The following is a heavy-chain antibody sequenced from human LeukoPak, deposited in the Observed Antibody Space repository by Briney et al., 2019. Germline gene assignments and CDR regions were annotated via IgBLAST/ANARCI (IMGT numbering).Heavy chain of an antibody. V-gene: IGHV3-30-3*01. Sequence: GRSLRLSCAASGFTFSSYAMHWVRQAPGKGLEWVAVISYDGSNKYYADSVKGRFTISRDNSKNTLYLQMNSLRAEDTAVYYCARDRLPDPYYYYGMDVWGQGTTVTVS. CDR2: ISYDGSNK. J-gene: IGHJ6*02. CDR3: ARDRLPDPYYYYGMDV. CDR1: GFTFSSYA. D-gene: IGHD5/OR15-5a*01.